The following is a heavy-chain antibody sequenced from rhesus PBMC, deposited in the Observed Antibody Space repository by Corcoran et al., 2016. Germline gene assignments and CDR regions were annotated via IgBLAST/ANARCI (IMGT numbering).Heavy chain of an antibody. J-gene: IGHJ4*01. CDR3: TRAPSGWGAAY. CDR2: INGESGKT. D-gene: IGHD2-21*01. CDR1: GASFTSDW. V-gene: IGHV4-80*01. Sequence: QVQLQESGPGLVKPSETLSLTCTVSGASFTSDWWSWLRQSPGKGLEWLGEINGESGKTNYHPSFKSRITISKDASKNQFSLNLNSVTAADTAMYYCTRAPSGWGAAYWGQGVLVTVSS.